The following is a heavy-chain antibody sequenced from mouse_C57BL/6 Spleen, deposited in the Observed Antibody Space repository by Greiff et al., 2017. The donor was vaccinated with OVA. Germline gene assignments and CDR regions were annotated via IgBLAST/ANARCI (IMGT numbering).Heavy chain of an antibody. J-gene: IGHJ3*01. Sequence: VQLQQPGAELVMPGASVKLSCKASGYTFTSYWMHWVKQRPGQGLEWIGEIDPSDSYTNYNQKFKGKSTLTVDKSSSTAYMQLSSLTSEDSAVYYCAVYGSSPWFAYWGQGTLVTVSA. CDR2: IDPSDSYT. V-gene: IGHV1-69*01. CDR3: AVYGSSPWFAY. D-gene: IGHD1-1*01. CDR1: GYTFTSYW.